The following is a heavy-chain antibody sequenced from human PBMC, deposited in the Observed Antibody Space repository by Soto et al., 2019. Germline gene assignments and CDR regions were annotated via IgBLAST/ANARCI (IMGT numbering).Heavy chain of an antibody. CDR2: ISSSSNYI. J-gene: IGHJ4*02. D-gene: IGHD3-10*01. CDR3: ARYLGDRDDY. Sequence: EVLLVESGGGLVKPGGSLRLSCAASGFTFTTYSMNWVRQAPGKGLEWVSSISSSSNYIYYADSVQGRFTISRDNAKNSLYLQMSSLRAEDTAVYYCARYLGDRDDYWGQGTLVTVSS. V-gene: IGHV3-21*01. CDR1: GFTFTTYS.